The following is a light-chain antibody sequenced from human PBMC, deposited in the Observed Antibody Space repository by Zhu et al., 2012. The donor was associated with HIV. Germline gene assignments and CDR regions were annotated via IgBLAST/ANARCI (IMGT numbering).Light chain of an antibody. CDR2: DTS. V-gene: IGKV3-20*01. CDR1: QSVSSTY. J-gene: IGKJ1*01. Sequence: IVLTQSPATLSLSPGERATLSCRASQSVSSTYLAWYQHKPGQAPRLLVYDTSSRATGIPDRFSGSGSETDFTLTVSRLEPEDFAVYYCQQYGSSPETFGQGTKVEIK. CDR3: QQYGSSPET.